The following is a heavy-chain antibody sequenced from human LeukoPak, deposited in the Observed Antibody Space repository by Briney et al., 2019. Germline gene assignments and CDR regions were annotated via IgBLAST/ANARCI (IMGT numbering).Heavy chain of an antibody. CDR2: MNTKSGNT. CDR1: GYTFTSDE. D-gene: IGHD1-26*01. Sequence: PWASVKVSCKASGYTFTSDEINWVRQAPGQGLEWMGWMNTKSGNTGSAQKFQGRLTMTRNTSIVTAYTELTGLGSQDTAVYFCARAVGATNHLDYWGQGTLVTVSS. J-gene: IGHJ4*02. V-gene: IGHV1-8*02. CDR3: ARAVGATNHLDY.